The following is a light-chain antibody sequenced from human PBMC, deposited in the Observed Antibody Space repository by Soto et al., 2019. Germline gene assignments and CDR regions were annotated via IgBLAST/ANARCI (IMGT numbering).Light chain of an antibody. V-gene: IGKV1-39*01. Sequence: DIQLTQSPPSLSASVGDTVTITCRASQSVSTYLNWYQQRPGKAPSLLIYSAISLQSGVPSRFSGSGSGTDFTLTIRNLQPEDFATYYCQQSLSTPFTFGPGTKVDIK. J-gene: IGKJ3*01. CDR2: SAI. CDR1: QSVSTY. CDR3: QQSLSTPFT.